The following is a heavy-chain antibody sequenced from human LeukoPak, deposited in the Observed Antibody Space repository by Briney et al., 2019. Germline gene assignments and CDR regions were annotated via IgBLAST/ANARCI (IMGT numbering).Heavy chain of an antibody. CDR1: GGSFSGYY. J-gene: IGHJ1*01. D-gene: IGHD6-13*01. Sequence: PSETLSLTCAVYGGSFSGYYWSWIRQPPGKGLEWIGEINHSGSTNYNPSLKSRVTISVDTSKNQFSLKLSSVTAADTAVCYCAREYRGYSSKNRQGSYFQHWGQGTLVTVSS. CDR3: AREYRGYSSKNRQGSYFQH. V-gene: IGHV4-34*01. CDR2: INHSGST.